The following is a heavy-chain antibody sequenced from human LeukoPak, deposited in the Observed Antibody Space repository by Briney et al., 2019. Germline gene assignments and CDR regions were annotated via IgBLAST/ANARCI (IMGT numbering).Heavy chain of an antibody. CDR1: GGSFSGYY. Sequence: SETLSLTCAVYGGSFSGYYWSWIRQPPGKGLEWIGEINHSGSTNYNPSLKSRVTISVDTSKNQFSLKLSSVTAADTAVYYCARGGVGATPLDYWGQGTLVTVSS. CDR2: INHSGST. D-gene: IGHD1-26*01. CDR3: ARGGVGATPLDY. J-gene: IGHJ4*02. V-gene: IGHV4-34*01.